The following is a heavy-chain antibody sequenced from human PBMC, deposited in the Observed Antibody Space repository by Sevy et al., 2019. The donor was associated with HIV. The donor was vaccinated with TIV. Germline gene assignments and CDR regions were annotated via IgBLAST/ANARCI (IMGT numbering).Heavy chain of an antibody. Sequence: ASVKVSCKASGYTFSDYYIHWVRQAPGQGLEWMAWINPNDGVTHYALRFQGGVTLTRDTSVSTAYMDLRGLRYDDTAIYYCARLTTRPTSDLYGMDVWGQGTPVTVSS. CDR2: INPNDGVT. CDR3: ARLTTRPTSDLYGMDV. D-gene: IGHD4-17*01. V-gene: IGHV1-2*02. J-gene: IGHJ6*02. CDR1: GYTFSDYY.